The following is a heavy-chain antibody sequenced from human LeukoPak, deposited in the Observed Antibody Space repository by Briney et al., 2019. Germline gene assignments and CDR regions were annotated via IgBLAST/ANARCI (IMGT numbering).Heavy chain of an antibody. V-gene: IGHV4-39*07. J-gene: IGHJ6*03. CDR1: GGSLRSDRHN. Sequence: SETLSLTCSVSGGSLRSDRHNWAWVRQSADKGLEHIGSVDQTGSPYYNPPLKSRVLISVDTSNKQFSLNLTSVTAADTAVYYCARDLGGYPFFMDVWGKGITVTVSS. D-gene: IGHD2-15*01. CDR2: VDQTGSP. CDR3: ARDLGGYPFFMDV.